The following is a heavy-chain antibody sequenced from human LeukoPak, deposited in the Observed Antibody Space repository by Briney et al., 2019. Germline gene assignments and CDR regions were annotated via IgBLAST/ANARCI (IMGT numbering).Heavy chain of an antibody. Sequence: ASVKVSCKASGYTFTSYAMNWVRQAPGQGLEWMGWINTNTGNPTYAQGFTGRFVFSLDTSVSTAYLQISSLEAEDTAVYYCARGRMRQQLAPNWFDPWGQGTLVTVSS. CDR1: GYTFTSYA. CDR3: ARGRMRQQLAPNWFDP. CDR2: INTNTGNP. V-gene: IGHV7-4-1*02. J-gene: IGHJ5*02. D-gene: IGHD6-13*01.